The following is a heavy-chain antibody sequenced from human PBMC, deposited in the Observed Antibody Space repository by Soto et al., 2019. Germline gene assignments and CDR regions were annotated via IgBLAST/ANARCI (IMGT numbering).Heavy chain of an antibody. J-gene: IGHJ4*02. CDR3: ARGAVAPASGDY. CDR1: GYTFSSHG. V-gene: IGHV1-18*01. D-gene: IGHD6-25*01. CDR2: ISAYNGNT. Sequence: VKVSWKASGYTFSSHGISCLRKAPGQGLEWMGWISAYNGNTNSAQKLQGRVTMTTDTSTSTAYMELRSLRSDDTAVYYCARGAVAPASGDYWGQGTLVTVSS.